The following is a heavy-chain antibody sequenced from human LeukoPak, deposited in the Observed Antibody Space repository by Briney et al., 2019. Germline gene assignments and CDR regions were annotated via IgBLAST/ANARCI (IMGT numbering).Heavy chain of an antibody. CDR2: IYYSGST. V-gene: IGHV4-59*01. D-gene: IGHD3-22*01. CDR1: GGSFSGYY. Sequence: SETLSLTCAVYGGSFSGYYWSWIRQPPGKGLEWIGYIYYSGSTNYNPSLKSRVTISVDTSKNQFSLKLSSVTAADTAVYYCARARYYYDSSGYYLVAFDIWGQGTMVTVSS. CDR3: ARARYYYDSSGYYLVAFDI. J-gene: IGHJ3*02.